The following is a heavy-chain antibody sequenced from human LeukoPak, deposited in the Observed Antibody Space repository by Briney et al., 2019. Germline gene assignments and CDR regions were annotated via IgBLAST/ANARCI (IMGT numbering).Heavy chain of an antibody. CDR2: ISGSGGST. CDR1: GFTFSSYA. V-gene: IGHV3-23*01. CDR3: ARQWLVREPFDY. Sequence: GGSLRLSWAAAGFTFSSYAMSWVRQAPGKGMEWVSAISGSGGSTYYADSVKGRFTISRDNSKNTLYLQMNSLRAEDTAVYYCARQWLVREPFDYWGQGTLVTVSS. J-gene: IGHJ4*02. D-gene: IGHD6-19*01.